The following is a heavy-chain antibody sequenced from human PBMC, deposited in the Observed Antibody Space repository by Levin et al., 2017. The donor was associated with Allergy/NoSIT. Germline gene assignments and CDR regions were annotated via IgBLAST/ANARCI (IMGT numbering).Heavy chain of an antibody. D-gene: IGHD1-20*01. CDR2: ITGGGGFT. V-gene: IGHV3-23*01. J-gene: IGHJ4*02. CDR3: ATNNWNARSYYFDY. CDR1: GFTFSTYA. Sequence: GGSLRLSCAASGFTFSTYAMSWVRQAPGKGLEWVSAITGGGGFTYYADSVKGRFTISRDNSKNTLYLQMNSLRAEDTAIYYCATNNWNARSYYFDYWGQGTLVTVSS.